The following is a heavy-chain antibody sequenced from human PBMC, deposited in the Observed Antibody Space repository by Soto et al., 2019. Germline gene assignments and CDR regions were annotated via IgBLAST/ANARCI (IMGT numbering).Heavy chain of an antibody. Sequence: WGSLRLSCAASGFTFSSYAIIFFRQAPWKGLEWVSAISGSGGSTYYADSVKGRFTISRDNSKNTLYLQMNSLRAEDTAVYYCAKGYSYGSDYWGQGTLVTVSS. CDR3: AKGYSYGSDY. D-gene: IGHD5-18*01. V-gene: IGHV3-23*01. CDR2: ISGSGGST. J-gene: IGHJ4*02. CDR1: GFTFSSYA.